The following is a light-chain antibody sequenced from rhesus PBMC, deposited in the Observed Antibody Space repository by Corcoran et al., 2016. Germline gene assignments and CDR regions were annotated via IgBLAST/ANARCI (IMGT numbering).Light chain of an antibody. J-gene: IGKJ2*01. Sequence: DIQMTQSPSSLSASVGDKVTITCRASQGISSWLAWYQQKPGTAPKLLIYAASSLQSGVPSRVRGSGSGTDFTLTISSLQPEDFATYYCQQRNSYPFSFDQGTKVEIK. CDR3: QQRNSYPFS. CDR1: QGISSW. V-gene: IGKV1S11*01. CDR2: AAS.